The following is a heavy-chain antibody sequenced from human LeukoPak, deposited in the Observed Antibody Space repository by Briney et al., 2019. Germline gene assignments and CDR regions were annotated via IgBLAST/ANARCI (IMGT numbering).Heavy chain of an antibody. V-gene: IGHV1-18*01. CDR2: ISAYSGDT. CDR3: ATDRGYCDSSGYHY. Sequence: GASVKVSCKASGYTFTSYGISWVRQAPGQGLEWMGWISAYSGDTNYAQKFQGRVTITADESTSTAYMELSSLRSEDTAVYYCATDRGYCDSSGYHYWGQGTLVTVSS. CDR1: GYTFTSYG. J-gene: IGHJ4*02. D-gene: IGHD3-22*01.